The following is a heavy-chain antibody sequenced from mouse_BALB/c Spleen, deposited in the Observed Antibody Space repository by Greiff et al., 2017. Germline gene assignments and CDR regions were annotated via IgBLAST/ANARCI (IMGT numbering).Heavy chain of an antibody. V-gene: IGHV3-6*02. CDR1: GYSITSGYY. J-gene: IGHJ2*01. CDR3: ARASIYFDY. CDR2: ISYDGSN. Sequence: EVQLQQSGPGLVKPSQSLSLTCSVTGYSITSGYYWNWIRQFPGNKLEWMGYISYDGSNNYNPSLKNRISITRDTSKNQFFLKLNSVTTEDTATYYCARASIYFDYWGQGTTLTVSS.